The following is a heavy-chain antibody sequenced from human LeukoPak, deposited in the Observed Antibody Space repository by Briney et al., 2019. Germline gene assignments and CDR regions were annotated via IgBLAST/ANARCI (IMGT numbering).Heavy chain of an antibody. Sequence: PSETLSLTCTVSGYSISSGYYWGWIRQPPGKGLEWIGSIYHSGSTYYNPSLKSRVTISVDTSKNQFSLKLSSVTAADTAVYYCARLRESAIRRERYYFDYWGQGTLVTVSS. V-gene: IGHV4-38-2*02. D-gene: IGHD1-26*01. CDR3: ARLRESAIRRERYYFDY. J-gene: IGHJ4*02. CDR2: IYHSGST. CDR1: GYSISSGYY.